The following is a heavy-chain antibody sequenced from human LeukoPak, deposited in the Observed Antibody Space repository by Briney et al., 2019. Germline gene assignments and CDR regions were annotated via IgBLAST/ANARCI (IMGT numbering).Heavy chain of an antibody. Sequence: GGSLRLSCAASGFTFGSYDMSWVRQAPGKGLEWVSAISGSGGSTYYADSVKGRFTISRDNSKNTLYLQMNSLRAEDTAVYYCAKARMATVTTFNYWGQGTLVTVSS. CDR1: GFTFGSYD. J-gene: IGHJ4*02. CDR3: AKARMATVTTFNY. CDR2: ISGSGGST. D-gene: IGHD4-17*01. V-gene: IGHV3-23*01.